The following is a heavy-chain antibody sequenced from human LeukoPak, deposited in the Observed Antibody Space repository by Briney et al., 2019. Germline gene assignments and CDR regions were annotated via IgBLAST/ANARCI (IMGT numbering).Heavy chain of an antibody. Sequence: SETLSLTCTVSGGSISSGGYYWSWIRQPPGKGLEWIGYIYHSGSTYYNPSLKSRVTISVDRSKNQFSLKLSSVTAADTAVYYCARVGGGYDSSYYYYMDVWGKGTTVTVSS. CDR2: IYHSGST. J-gene: IGHJ6*03. D-gene: IGHD5-12*01. CDR3: ARVGGGYDSSYYYYMDV. CDR1: GGSISSGGYY. V-gene: IGHV4-30-2*01.